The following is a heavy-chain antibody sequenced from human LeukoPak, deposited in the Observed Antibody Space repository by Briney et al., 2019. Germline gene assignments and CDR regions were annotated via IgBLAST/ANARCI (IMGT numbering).Heavy chain of an antibody. V-gene: IGHV1-8*01. Sequence: ASVKVSCKASGYTFTSYDINWVRQATGQGLEWMGWMNPNSGNTGYAQKFQGRVTMTRNTSISTAYMELSSLRSEDTAVYYCARDILGAVHLWFGLDYWGQGTLVTVSS. D-gene: IGHD3-10*01. J-gene: IGHJ4*02. CDR1: GYTFTSYD. CDR3: ARDILGAVHLWFGLDY. CDR2: MNPNSGNT.